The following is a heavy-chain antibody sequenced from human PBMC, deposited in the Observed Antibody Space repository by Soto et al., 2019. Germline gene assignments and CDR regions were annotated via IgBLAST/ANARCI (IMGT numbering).Heavy chain of an antibody. CDR1: GCTFISYT. CDR3: ARGWFGESGYWYFDI. CDR2: IIPILGIA. J-gene: IGHJ2*01. Sequence: QVQLVQSGAEVKKPGSSVKVSCKASGCTFISYTISWVRQAPGQGLEWMGRIIPILGIANYAQKFQGRVTITADNSTSTDYMELSSLISEDTAVYYCARGWFGESGYWYFDIWGRGTLVTVSS. D-gene: IGHD3-10*01. V-gene: IGHV1-69*02.